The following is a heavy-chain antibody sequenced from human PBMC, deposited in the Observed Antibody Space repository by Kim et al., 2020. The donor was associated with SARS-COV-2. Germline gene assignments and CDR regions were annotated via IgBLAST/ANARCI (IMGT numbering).Heavy chain of an antibody. CDR1: GGSISSYY. D-gene: IGHD1-26*01. V-gene: IGHV4-59*13. Sequence: SETLSLTCTVSGGSISSYYWSWIRQPPGKGLEWIGYIYYSGSTNYNPSLKSRVTISVDTSKNQFSLKLSSVTAADTAVYYCAREGHGTSPMDVWGQGTTVTVSS. CDR2: IYYSGST. J-gene: IGHJ6*02. CDR3: AREGHGTSPMDV.